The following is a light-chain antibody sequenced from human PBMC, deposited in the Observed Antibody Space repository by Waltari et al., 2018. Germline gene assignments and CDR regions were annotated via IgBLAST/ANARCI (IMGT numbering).Light chain of an antibody. CDR3: QQSYSMFALT. J-gene: IGKJ4*01. CDR1: QSISSY. V-gene: IGKV1-39*01. CDR2: AAS. Sequence: DIQMTQSPSSLSASVGDRVTLTCRASQSISSYLNWYQQKPGKAPKLLIYAASGLQSGVPSRFSGSGSGTDFTLTISSLQPEDFATYYCQQSYSMFALTFGGGTKVEIK.